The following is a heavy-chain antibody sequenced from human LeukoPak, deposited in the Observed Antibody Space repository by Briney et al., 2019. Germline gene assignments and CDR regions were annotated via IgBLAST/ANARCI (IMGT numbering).Heavy chain of an antibody. CDR2: INPNSGGT. J-gene: IGHJ4*02. CDR1: GYTFTGYY. CDR3: ARTWSIAQNLDY. V-gene: IGHV1-2*02. Sequence: ASVKVSCKASGYTFTGYYMHWVRQAPGQGLEWMGWINPNSGGTNYAQKFQGRVTMTRDTSISTAYLQWSSLKASDTAMYYCARTWSIAQNLDYWGQGTLVTVSS. D-gene: IGHD6-13*01.